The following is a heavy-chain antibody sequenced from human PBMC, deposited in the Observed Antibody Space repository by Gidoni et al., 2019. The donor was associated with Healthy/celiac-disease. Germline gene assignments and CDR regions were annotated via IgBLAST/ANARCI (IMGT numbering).Heavy chain of an antibody. Sequence: QVQLVQSGAEVQKPGASVKVSCKASGYAFTGYYMHWVRQAPGQGLEWMGWSNPNSGGTNYAQKFQGRVTMTRDTSISTAYMELSRLRSDDTAVYYCARGDTAMAPGYYYYMDVWGKGTTVTVSS. D-gene: IGHD5-18*01. V-gene: IGHV1-2*02. J-gene: IGHJ6*03. CDR1: GYAFTGYY. CDR2: SNPNSGGT. CDR3: ARGDTAMAPGYYYYMDV.